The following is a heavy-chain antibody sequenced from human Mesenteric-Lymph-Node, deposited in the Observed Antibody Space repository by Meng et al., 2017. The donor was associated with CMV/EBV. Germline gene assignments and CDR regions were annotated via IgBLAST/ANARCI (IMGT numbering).Heavy chain of an antibody. J-gene: IGHJ6*02. CDR1: GLRFDDYA. CDR3: ARDKWDIVVVPAATSPQRYYYYYGMDV. V-gene: IGHV3-9*01. D-gene: IGHD2-2*01. CDR2: INWNSDTI. Sequence: GGSLRLSCAASGLRFDDYAMHWVRQAPGKGLEWVSGINWNSDTIGYADSVKGRFTISRDNAKNSLYLQMNSLRAEDTAVYYCARDKWDIVVVPAATSPQRYYYYYGMDVWGQGTTVTVSS.